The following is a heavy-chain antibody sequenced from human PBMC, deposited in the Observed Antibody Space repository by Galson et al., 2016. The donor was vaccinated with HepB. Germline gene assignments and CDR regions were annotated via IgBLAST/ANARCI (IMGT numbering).Heavy chain of an antibody. Sequence: ETLSLTCTVSGGSISSYYWSWIRQPPGKGLEWIGYIYYSGSTNYHPSPKSRVTISVDTSKKHFSLKLSSVTAADTAVYYCARYGGNSVYYYGMDVWGQGTTVTVSS. CDR3: ARYGGNSVYYYGMDV. V-gene: IGHV4-59*01. CDR2: IYYSGST. J-gene: IGHJ6*02. D-gene: IGHD4-23*01. CDR1: GGSISSYY.